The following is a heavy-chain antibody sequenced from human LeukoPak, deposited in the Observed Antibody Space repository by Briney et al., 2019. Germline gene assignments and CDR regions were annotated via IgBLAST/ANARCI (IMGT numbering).Heavy chain of an antibody. J-gene: IGHJ4*02. D-gene: IGHD5-12*01. CDR1: GGSISSYY. Sequence: PSETPSLTCTVSGGSISSYYWSWIRQPPGKGLEWIGYIYYSGSTNYNPYLKSRVTISVDTSKNQFSLKLSSVTAADTAVYYCATEKVRATGCDYWGQGTLVTVSS. V-gene: IGHV4-59*01. CDR3: ATEKVRATGCDY. CDR2: IYYSGST.